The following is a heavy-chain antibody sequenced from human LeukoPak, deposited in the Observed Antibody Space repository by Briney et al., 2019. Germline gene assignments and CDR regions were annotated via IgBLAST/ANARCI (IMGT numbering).Heavy chain of an antibody. CDR3: ARAVADNYYYYGMDV. V-gene: IGHV4-59*01. CDR1: GGSISSYY. CDR2: IYYSGST. Sequence: SETLSLTCTVSGGSISSYYWSWIRQPPGKGLEWIGYIYYSGSTNYNPSLKSRVTISVDTSKNQFSLKLSSVTAADTAVYYCARAVADNYYYYGMDVWGQGTTVTVSS. J-gene: IGHJ6*02. D-gene: IGHD6-19*01.